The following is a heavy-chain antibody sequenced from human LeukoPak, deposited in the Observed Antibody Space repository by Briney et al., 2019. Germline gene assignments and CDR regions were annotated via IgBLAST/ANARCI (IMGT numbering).Heavy chain of an antibody. J-gene: IGHJ3*02. CDR3: AKDSVLRVITTRVAFDI. Sequence: GGSLRLSCAASGFTFSSYGMHWVRQAPGKGLEWVAVIWYDGSNKYYADSVKGRFTISRDNSKNTLYLQMNSLRAEDTAVYYCAKDSVLRVITTRVAFDIWGQGTMVTVSS. CDR2: IWYDGSNK. D-gene: IGHD3-22*01. CDR1: GFTFSSYG. V-gene: IGHV3-33*06.